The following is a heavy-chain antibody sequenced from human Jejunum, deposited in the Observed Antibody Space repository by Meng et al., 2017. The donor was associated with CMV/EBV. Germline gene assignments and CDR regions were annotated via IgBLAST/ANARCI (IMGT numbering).Heavy chain of an antibody. CDR3: ASRPGAIFGVVIIPNFDY. CDR1: FTRND. Sequence: FTRNDMTWVRQAPGKGLEWVSGISGNSGSTYYADSVKGRFSISRDNSKNTVYLQMNSLRAEDTAVYYCASRPGAIFGVVIIPNFDYWGQGTLVTVSS. V-gene: IGHV3-23*01. D-gene: IGHD3-3*01. CDR2: ISGNSGST. J-gene: IGHJ4*02.